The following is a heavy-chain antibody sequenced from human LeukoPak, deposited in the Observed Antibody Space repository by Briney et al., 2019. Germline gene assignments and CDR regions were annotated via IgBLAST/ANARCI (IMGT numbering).Heavy chain of an antibody. CDR1: GYTFTGYY. J-gene: IGHJ3*02. V-gene: IGHV1-2*04. D-gene: IGHD2-2*01. Sequence: GASVKVFCKASGYTFTGYYMHWVRQAPGQGLEWMGWINPNSGGTNYAQKFQGWVTMTRDTSISTAYMELSRLRSDDTAVYYCAYCSSTSCHPDAFDIWGQGTMVTVSS. CDR3: AYCSSTSCHPDAFDI. CDR2: INPNSGGT.